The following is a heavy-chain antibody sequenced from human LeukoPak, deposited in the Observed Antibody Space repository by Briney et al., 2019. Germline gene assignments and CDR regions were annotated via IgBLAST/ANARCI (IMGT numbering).Heavy chain of an antibody. V-gene: IGHV4-61*01. CDR2: IYYSGST. CDR3: ALGYCSGGSCYQTPSSYYYGMDV. CDR1: GGSISSGSYY. J-gene: IGHJ6*02. Sequence: PSETLSLTCTVSGGSISSGSYYWSWIRQPPGKGLEWIGYIYYSGSTNYNPSLKSRVTISVDTSKNQFSLKLSSVTAADTAVYYCALGYCSGGSCYQTPSSYYYGMDVWGQGTTVTVSS. D-gene: IGHD2-15*01.